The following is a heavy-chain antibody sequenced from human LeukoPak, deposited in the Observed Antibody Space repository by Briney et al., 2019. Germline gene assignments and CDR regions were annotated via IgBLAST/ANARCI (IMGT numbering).Heavy chain of an antibody. CDR3: ARDWAMID. Sequence: GGSLRLSCAASGFIFSSHSMNWARQAPGKGLEWLSYISGRSTSGSSSFIYYADSVKGRFTISRDNAKNSLYLQMKGLRVEDTAVYYCARDWAMIDWGQGTLVTASS. CDR2: ISGRSTSGSSSFI. D-gene: IGHD5-12*01. CDR1: GFIFSSHS. V-gene: IGHV3-48*01. J-gene: IGHJ4*02.